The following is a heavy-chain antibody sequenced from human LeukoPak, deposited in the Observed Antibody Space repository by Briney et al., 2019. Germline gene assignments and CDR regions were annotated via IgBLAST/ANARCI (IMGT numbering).Heavy chain of an antibody. D-gene: IGHD3-22*01. V-gene: IGHV4-39*01. Sequence: SETLSLTCTVSGDSISSSNCYWGWIRQPPGKGLEWIGSIYFSGGTYYNPSLKSRVTISVDTSKNQFSLKLSSVTAADTAVYYCASDPPRRKYYYDSSGYTDDYWGQGTLVTVSS. CDR1: GDSISSSNCY. CDR3: ASDPPRRKYYYDSSGYTDDY. CDR2: IYFSGGT. J-gene: IGHJ4*02.